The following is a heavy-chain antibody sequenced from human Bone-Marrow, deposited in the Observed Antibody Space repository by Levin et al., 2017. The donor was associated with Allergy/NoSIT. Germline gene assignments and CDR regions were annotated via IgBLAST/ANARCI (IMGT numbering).Heavy chain of an antibody. J-gene: IGHJ4*02. CDR3: ARLDFNYGSYY. CDR2: IYSFGST. Sequence: QPGGSLRLSCVVSGFTISNNYMSWVRQASGKGLEWVAVIYSFGSTNYADSVKGRFTISRANSENTLYLQMNSLRAEDTAIYYCARLDFNYGSYYWGQGTRVTVSS. CDR1: GFTISNNY. D-gene: IGHD3-10*01. V-gene: IGHV3-66*04.